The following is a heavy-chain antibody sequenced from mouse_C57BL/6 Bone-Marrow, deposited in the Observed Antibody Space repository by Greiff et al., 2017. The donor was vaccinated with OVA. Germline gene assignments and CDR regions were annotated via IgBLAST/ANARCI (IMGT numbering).Heavy chain of an antibody. J-gene: IGHJ4*01. V-gene: IGHV5-4*01. CDR3: ARDYYSNYILYAMDY. CDR2: ISDGGSYT. D-gene: IGHD2-5*01. Sequence: EVNLVESGGGLVKPGGSLKLSCAASGFTFSSYAMSWVRQTPEKRLEWVATISDGGSYTYYPDNVKGRFTISRDNAKNNLYLQMSHLKSEDTAMYYCARDYYSNYILYAMDYWGQGTSVTVSS. CDR1: GFTFSSYA.